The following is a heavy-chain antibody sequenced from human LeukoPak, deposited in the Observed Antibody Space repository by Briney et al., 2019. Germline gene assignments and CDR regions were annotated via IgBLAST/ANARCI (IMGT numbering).Heavy chain of an antibody. D-gene: IGHD6-13*01. Sequence: ATVKISCKVSGYTFTDYYMHLVQQAPGKGLEWMGLVDPEDGETIYAEKFQGRVTITADTSTDTAYMELSSLRSEDTAVYYCATVSIAAAGTDFDYWGQGTLVTVSS. CDR1: GYTFTDYY. J-gene: IGHJ4*02. CDR3: ATVSIAAAGTDFDY. V-gene: IGHV1-69-2*01. CDR2: VDPEDGET.